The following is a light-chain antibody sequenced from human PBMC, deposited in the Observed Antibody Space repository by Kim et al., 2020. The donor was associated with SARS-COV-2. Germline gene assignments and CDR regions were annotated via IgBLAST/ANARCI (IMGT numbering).Light chain of an antibody. CDR2: LNSDGSH. CDR3: QTWGTGISV. J-gene: IGLJ3*02. V-gene: IGLV4-69*01. CDR1: SGHSSYA. Sequence: ASVKLTCTLSSGHSSYAIAWHQQQPEKGPRYLMKLNSDGSHRKGDGIPDRFSGSSSGAERYLTISSLQSEDEADYYCQTWGTGISVFGGGTQLTVL.